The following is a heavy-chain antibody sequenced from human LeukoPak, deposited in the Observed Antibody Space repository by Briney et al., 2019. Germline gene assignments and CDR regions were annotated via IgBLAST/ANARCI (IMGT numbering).Heavy chain of an antibody. V-gene: IGHV4-59*12. D-gene: IGHD4-23*01. CDR2: IYYSGST. CDR3: ARGEGTVVTPPHFDY. J-gene: IGHJ4*02. Sequence: PSETLSLTCTVSGGSISSYYWSWIRQPPGKGLGWIGYIYYSGSTNYNPSLKSRVTISVDTSKNQFSLKLSSVTAADTAVYYCARGEGTVVTPPHFDYWGQGTLVTVSS. CDR1: GGSISSYY.